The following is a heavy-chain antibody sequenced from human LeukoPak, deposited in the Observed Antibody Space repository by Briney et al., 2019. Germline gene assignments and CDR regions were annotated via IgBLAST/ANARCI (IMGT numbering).Heavy chain of an antibody. V-gene: IGHV3-66*01. J-gene: IGHJ4*02. CDR1: GFTVSSNY. CDR2: IYSGGST. CDR3: ARALSGSYPRGFFDY. D-gene: IGHD1-26*01. Sequence: PGGSLRLSCAASGFTVSSNYMSWVRQAPGKGLEWVSVIYSGGSTYYAGSVKGRFTISRDNSKNTLYLQMNSLRAEDTAVYYCARALSGSYPRGFFDYWGQGTLVTVSS.